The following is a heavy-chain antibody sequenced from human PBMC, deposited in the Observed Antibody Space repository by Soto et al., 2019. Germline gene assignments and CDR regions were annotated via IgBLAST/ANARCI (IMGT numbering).Heavy chain of an antibody. J-gene: IGHJ2*01. D-gene: IGHD3-10*01. CDR3: EDYIRDVGSGSAFLLHRSSDL. Sequence: PGKGLEWIGSIYYGGSTYYNPSLKSRVTIAVDTSKNQFSLKLSSVTAADTAVFQGEDYIRDVGSGSAFLLHRSSDL. V-gene: IGHV4-38-2*01. CDR2: IYYGGST.